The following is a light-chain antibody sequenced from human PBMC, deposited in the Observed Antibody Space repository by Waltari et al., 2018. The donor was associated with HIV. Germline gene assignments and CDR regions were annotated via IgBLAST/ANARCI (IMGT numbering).Light chain of an antibody. V-gene: IGKV4-1*01. CDR1: QSVLYSSNNKKY. CDR3: QQYYTTPLT. J-gene: IGKJ4*01. Sequence: DIVMTPSPDSLAVSLGERATINCKSSQSVLYSSNNKKYLAWYQQKPGQPPKLRIYWASTRESGVPDRFSGSGSGTDFTLTISSLQAEDVAVYYCQQYYTTPLTFGGGTKVEIK. CDR2: WAS.